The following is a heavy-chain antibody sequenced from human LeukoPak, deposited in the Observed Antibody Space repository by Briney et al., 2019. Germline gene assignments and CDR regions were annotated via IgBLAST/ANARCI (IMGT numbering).Heavy chain of an antibody. V-gene: IGHV3-23*01. J-gene: IGHJ6*02. CDR1: GFTFSSYA. D-gene: IGHD2-2*01. Sequence: GGSLRLSCAASGFTFSSYAMSWVRQAPGKGLEWVSAISGSGGSTYYADSVKGRFTISRDNSKNTLYLQMNSLRAEDTAVYYCARDLLDCSSTSCSLYGMDVWGQGTTVTVSS. CDR3: ARDLLDCSSTSCSLYGMDV. CDR2: ISGSGGST.